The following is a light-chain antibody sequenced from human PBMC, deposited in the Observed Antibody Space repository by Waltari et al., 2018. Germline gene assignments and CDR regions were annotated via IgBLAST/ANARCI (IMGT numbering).Light chain of an antibody. V-gene: IGKV1-39*01. CDR1: QSITRY. J-gene: IGKJ1*01. CDR3: QQSEDETWT. CDR2: GAS. Sequence: DIQMTQSPSSLSASVGDRVTITCRARQSITRYLNWYQKKHGKAPKVLIYGASNLHGGVPSMFRGSGSGTGFTLTITSLQPEDFATYYWQQSEDETWTFGQGTKVEIK.